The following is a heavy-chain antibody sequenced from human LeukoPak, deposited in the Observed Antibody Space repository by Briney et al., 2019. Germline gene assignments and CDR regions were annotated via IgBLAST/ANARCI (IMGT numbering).Heavy chain of an antibody. J-gene: IGHJ4*02. CDR1: GYTFASYY. CDR2: INPSGGST. D-gene: IGHD2-2*01. CDR3: ASERHEDIVVVPAAMPACGMPCGY. V-gene: IGHV1-46*01. Sequence: ASVKVSCKASGYTFASYYMNWVRQAPGQGLEWMGIINPSGGSTSYAQKFQGRATMTRDTSTSTVYMELSSLRSEDTAVYYCASERHEDIVVVPAAMPACGMPCGYWGQGTLVTVSS.